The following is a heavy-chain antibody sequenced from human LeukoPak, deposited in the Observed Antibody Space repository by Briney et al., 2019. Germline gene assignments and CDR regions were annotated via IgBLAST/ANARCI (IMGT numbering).Heavy chain of an antibody. Sequence: SGTLSLTCAVSGGSISSSNWWTWVRQPPGKGLEWVGEIYHSASTDYNPSLKSRVTISVDKSNNQFSLRLSSVTAADTAVYYCARHLEYISSWKGYYFDYWGQGTLVTVSS. D-gene: IGHD6-13*01. CDR3: ARHLEYISSWKGYYFDY. J-gene: IGHJ4*02. CDR2: IYHSAST. CDR1: GGSISSSNW. V-gene: IGHV4-4*02.